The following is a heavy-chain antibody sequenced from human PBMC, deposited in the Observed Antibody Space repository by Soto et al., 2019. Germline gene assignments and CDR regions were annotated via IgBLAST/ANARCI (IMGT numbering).Heavy chain of an antibody. CDR1: GFTLSGSA. Sequence: GGSRRLSCAASGFTLSGSALHWVRQASGKGLEWVGRIRSKANSYATAYAASVKGRFTISRDDSKNTAYLQMNSLKTEDTAVYYCTSFVTEEDAFDIWGQGTMVTVSS. CDR2: IRSKANSYAT. V-gene: IGHV3-73*01. CDR3: TSFVTEEDAFDI. D-gene: IGHD2-21*01. J-gene: IGHJ3*02.